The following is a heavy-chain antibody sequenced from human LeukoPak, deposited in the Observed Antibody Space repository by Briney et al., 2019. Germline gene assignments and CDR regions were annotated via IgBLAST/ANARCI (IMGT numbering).Heavy chain of an antibody. CDR1: GGSISSYY. V-gene: IGHV4-59*01. CDR3: ASTAASSSGWYGNYYYGMDV. J-gene: IGHJ6*02. D-gene: IGHD6-19*01. Sequence: SETLSLTCTVSGGSISSYYWSWIRQPPGKGLEWIGYIYYSGSTNYNPSLKSRVTISVDTSKNQFSLKLSSVTAADTAVYYCASTAASSSGWYGNYYYGMDVWGQGTTVTVSS. CDR2: IYYSGST.